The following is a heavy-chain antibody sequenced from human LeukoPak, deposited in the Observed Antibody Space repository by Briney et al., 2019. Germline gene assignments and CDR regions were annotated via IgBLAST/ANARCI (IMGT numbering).Heavy chain of an antibody. CDR1: GYTFTSYG. D-gene: IGHD5-18*01. CDR3: ARVHTRRGYSYGPADY. J-gene: IGHJ4*02. V-gene: IGHV1-18*01. Sequence: ASVKVSCKASGYTFTSYGISWVRQAPGQGLEWMGWISTYNGNTNYTQKFQGRVTITTDESTSTAYMELSSLRSEDTAVYYCARVHTRRGYSYGPADYWGQGTLVTVSS. CDR2: ISTYNGNT.